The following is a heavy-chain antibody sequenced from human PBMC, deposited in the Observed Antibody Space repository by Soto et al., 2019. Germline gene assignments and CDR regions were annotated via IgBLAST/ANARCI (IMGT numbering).Heavy chain of an antibody. J-gene: IGHJ4*02. D-gene: IGHD3-10*01. CDR3: ARLEGSGSYYHRHFDY. CDR1: GGSISSGDYY. V-gene: IGHV4-61*08. CDR2: IYYSGST. Sequence: PSETLSLTCTVSGGSISSGDYYWSWIRQPPGKGLEWIGYIYYSGSTNYNPSLKSRVTISVDTSKNQFSLKVSSVTAADTAVYYCARLEGSGSYYHRHFDYWGQGTLVTVSS.